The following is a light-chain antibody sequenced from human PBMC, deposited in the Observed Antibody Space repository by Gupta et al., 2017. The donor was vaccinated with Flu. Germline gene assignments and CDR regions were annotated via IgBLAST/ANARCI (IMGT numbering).Light chain of an antibody. V-gene: IGLV3-21*02. CDR3: HVCDSDGDHEV. Sequence: SYVLTQPPSVSVAPGQTATITCGGSNIGTKSVHWYQQKAGQAPVLVVYDDSSRPSGIPERFSGSNSGNTATLTISGVEAGDEADYFCHVCDSDGDHEVFGGGTKLTAL. CDR2: DDS. CDR1: NIGTKS. J-gene: IGLJ2*01.